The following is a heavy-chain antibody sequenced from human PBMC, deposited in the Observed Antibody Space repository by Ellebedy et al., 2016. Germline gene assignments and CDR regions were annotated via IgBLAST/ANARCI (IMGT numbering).Heavy chain of an antibody. J-gene: IGHJ4*02. CDR3: VRDLERYYFDY. CDR1: GFTFSSYG. V-gene: IGHV3-33*08. CDR2: VWFDGSNK. Sequence: GESLKISCAASGFTFSSYGMHWVRQAPGKGLEWVAVVWFDGSNKYYADSVKGRFTISRDNSKNTLYLQMNSLRAEDAAMYYCVRDLERYYFDYWGQGTLVTVSS.